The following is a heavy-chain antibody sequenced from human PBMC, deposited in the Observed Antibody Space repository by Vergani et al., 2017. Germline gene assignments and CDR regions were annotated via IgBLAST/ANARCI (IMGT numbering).Heavy chain of an antibody. J-gene: IGHJ6*02. CDR3: ARGGSLRFLHRGMDF. D-gene: IGHD3-3*01. V-gene: IGHV1-46*01. CDR1: GYTFTSYY. CDR2: INPSGGST. Sequence: QVQLVQSGAEVKKPGASVKVSCKASGYTFTSYYMHWVRQAPGQGLEWMGIINPSGGSTSYAQKFQGRVTMTRDTSTSTVYMELSSLRSEDTAVYYCARGGSLRFLHRGMDFWGQGTTVTVSS.